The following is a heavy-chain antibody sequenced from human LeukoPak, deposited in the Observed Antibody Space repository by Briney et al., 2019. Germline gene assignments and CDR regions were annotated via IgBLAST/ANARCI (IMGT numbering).Heavy chain of an antibody. J-gene: IGHJ4*02. V-gene: IGHV3-23*01. CDR1: GFTVSSNY. D-gene: IGHD6-6*01. CDR3: AKSPYSSSSFDY. Sequence: GGSLRLSCAASGFTVSSNYMSWVRQAPGKGLEWVSAISGSGGSTYYADSVKGRFTISRDNSKNTLYLQMNSLRAEDTAVYYCAKSPYSSSSFDYWGQGTLVTVSS. CDR2: ISGSGGST.